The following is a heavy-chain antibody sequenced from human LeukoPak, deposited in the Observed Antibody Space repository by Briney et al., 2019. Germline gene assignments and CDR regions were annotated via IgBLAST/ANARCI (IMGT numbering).Heavy chain of an antibody. D-gene: IGHD2-2*01. Sequence: GASVKVSCKASGYSFNTYGISWVRQAPGQGLEWMGWVSADSGETNYAQKFQGRVTMTTDTSTSTAYMELRSLRSDDTAVYYCARDYQLLLLWDCFDPWGQGTLVSVSS. J-gene: IGHJ5*02. V-gene: IGHV1-18*01. CDR2: VSADSGET. CDR3: ARDYQLLLLWDCFDP. CDR1: GYSFNTYG.